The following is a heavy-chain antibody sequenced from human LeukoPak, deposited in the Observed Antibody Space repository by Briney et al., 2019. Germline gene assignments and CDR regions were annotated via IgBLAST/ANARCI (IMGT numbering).Heavy chain of an antibody. CDR1: GYTFSHHG. CDR3: ARVFVLSGSRYMDV. CDR2: IIPIFGTA. Sequence: GASVKASCKASGYTFSHHGISWVRQAPGQGLEWMGGIIPIFGTANYAQKFQGRVTITADESTSTAYMELSSLRSEDTAVYYCARVFVLSGSRYMDVWGKGTTVTVSS. J-gene: IGHJ6*03. D-gene: IGHD3/OR15-3a*01. V-gene: IGHV1-69*13.